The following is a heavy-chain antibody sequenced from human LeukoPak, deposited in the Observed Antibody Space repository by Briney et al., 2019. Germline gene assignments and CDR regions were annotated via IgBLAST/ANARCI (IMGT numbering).Heavy chain of an antibody. J-gene: IGHJ6*02. CDR3: TTDEDWNYARKDV. V-gene: IGHV3-15*04. CDR2: TVSEIDGGTT. CDR1: GSTFNYAW. D-gene: IGHD1-7*01. Sequence: GGSLRLSCAASGSTFNYAWMSWVRQVPGKGLEWVGQTVSEIDGGTTDYAAPVKGRFTISRDDSKSTLYLQMNSLKIEDTAVYYCTTDEDWNYARKDVWGQGATVIVSS.